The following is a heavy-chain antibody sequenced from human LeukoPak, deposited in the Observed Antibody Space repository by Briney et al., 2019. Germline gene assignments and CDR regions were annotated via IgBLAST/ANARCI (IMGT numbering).Heavy chain of an antibody. CDR2: ISSSSSYI. Sequence: GGSLRLSCAASGFTFSSYSMNWVRQAPGKGLEWVSSISSSSSYIYYADSVKGRFTISRDNAKNSLYLQMNSLRAEDTAVYYCARVSYYFDSSGYYNSAEFDYWGQGTLVTVSS. CDR3: ARVSYYFDSSGYYNSAEFDY. V-gene: IGHV3-21*01. J-gene: IGHJ4*02. CDR1: GFTFSSYS. D-gene: IGHD3-22*01.